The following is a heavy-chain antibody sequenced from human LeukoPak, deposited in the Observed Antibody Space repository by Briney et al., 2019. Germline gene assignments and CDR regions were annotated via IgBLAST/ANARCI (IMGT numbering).Heavy chain of an antibody. D-gene: IGHD3-22*01. J-gene: IGHJ1*01. V-gene: IGHV4-34*01. CDR1: GGSFSGYY. CDR3: ARGPSRGHYSDSSGYPEYFLH. Sequence: SETLSLTCAVYGGSFSGYYWSWIRQPPGKGLKWIGEINHSGSTNYNPSLKTRVTISVDTSKNQFSLKLTSVTAADTALYYCARGPSRGHYSDSSGYPEYFLHWGQGTLVTVSS. CDR2: INHSGST.